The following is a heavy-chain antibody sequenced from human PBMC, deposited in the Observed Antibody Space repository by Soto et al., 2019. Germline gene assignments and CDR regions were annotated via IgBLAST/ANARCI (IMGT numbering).Heavy chain of an antibody. J-gene: IGHJ4*02. Sequence: PGGSLIVSCAASEFTFSCYAMSWVRQAPGKGLEWVSRISGSGSSTYYADSVKGLFTISRDNSKNTLYLQMNSLRAEDTAVYYCAKGLRSFDYWGQGTLVTVSS. CDR3: AKGLRSFDY. D-gene: IGHD5-12*01. V-gene: IGHV3-23*01. CDR1: EFTFSCYA. CDR2: ISGSGSST.